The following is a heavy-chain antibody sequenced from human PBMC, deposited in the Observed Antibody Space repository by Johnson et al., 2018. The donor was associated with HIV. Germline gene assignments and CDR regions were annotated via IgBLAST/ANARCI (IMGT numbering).Heavy chain of an antibody. CDR3: AKAGGIAAAGAVDI. CDR1: GFTFSSYA. Sequence: VQLVESGGGVVQPGRSLRLSCAASGFTFSSYAMHWVRQAPGKGLEWVSAISGSGGSTYYADSVKGRFTISRDNSNNTLYLQMNSLRAEDTAVYYCAKAGGIAAAGAVDIWGQGTMVTVSS. D-gene: IGHD6-13*01. CDR2: ISGSGGST. V-gene: IGHV3-23*04. J-gene: IGHJ3*02.